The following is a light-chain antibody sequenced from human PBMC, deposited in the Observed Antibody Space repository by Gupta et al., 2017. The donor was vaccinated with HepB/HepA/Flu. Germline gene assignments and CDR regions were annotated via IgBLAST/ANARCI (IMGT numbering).Light chain of an antibody. CDR2: LGS. V-gene: IGKV2-28*01. CDR3: MQALQTPLT. CDR1: QSLLDSDGYNY. J-gene: IGKJ4*01. Sequence: DIVMTQSRLSLPFTPGEPASISCRSSQSLLDSDGYNYLDWYLQKPGQSPQLLIYLGSNRASGVPDRFSASGSGTDFTLKISRVEAEDVGVYYCMQALQTPLTFGGGTKVEIK.